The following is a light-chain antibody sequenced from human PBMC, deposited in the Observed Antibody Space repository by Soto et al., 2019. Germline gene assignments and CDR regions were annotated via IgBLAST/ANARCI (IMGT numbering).Light chain of an antibody. V-gene: IGKV1-12*01. CDR2: EAS. Sequence: DLPMTPSPSSVSAFVGDRVTITCRASQGISTWLAWYQKKPGKDPKILIYEASGLQSGVPSRFRGSGSGTDFKLTITRLQTEDSATYFCRQADSFTITFGQGTRLEIK. CDR1: QGISTW. CDR3: RQADSFTIT. J-gene: IGKJ5*01.